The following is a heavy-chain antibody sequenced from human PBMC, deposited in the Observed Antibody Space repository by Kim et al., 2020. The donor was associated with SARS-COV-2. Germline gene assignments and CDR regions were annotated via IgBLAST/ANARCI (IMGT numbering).Heavy chain of an antibody. Sequence: ADSVKGRFTISRDNSKNTLYLQMNSLRAEDTAVYYCAKVGGYDWQGVFDYWGQGTLVTVSS. V-gene: IGHV3-33*06. J-gene: IGHJ4*02. CDR3: AKVGGYDWQGVFDY. D-gene: IGHD5-12*01.